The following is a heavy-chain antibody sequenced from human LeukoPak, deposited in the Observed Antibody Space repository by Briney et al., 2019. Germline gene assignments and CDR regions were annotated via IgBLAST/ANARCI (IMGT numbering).Heavy chain of an antibody. J-gene: IGHJ6*02. Sequence: SETLSLTCTVSGGPISSYYWSWIRQPPGKGLEWIGYIYYSGSTNYNPSLKSRVTISVDTSKNQFSLKLSSVTAADTAVYYCARARLSRKGMDVWGQGTTVTVSS. V-gene: IGHV4-59*01. CDR1: GGPISSYY. D-gene: IGHD4/OR15-4a*01. CDR3: ARARLSRKGMDV. CDR2: IYYSGST.